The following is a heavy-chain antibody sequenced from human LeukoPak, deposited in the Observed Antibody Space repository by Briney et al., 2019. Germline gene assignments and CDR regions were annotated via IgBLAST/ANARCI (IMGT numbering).Heavy chain of an antibody. D-gene: IGHD5-18*01. Sequence: SETLSLTCAVYGGSFSGYYWSWIRQPPGKGLEWIGYIYYSGSTNYNPSLKSRVTISVDTSKNQFSLKLSSVTAADTAVYYCARGSRDTAYGYWGQGTLVTVSS. CDR1: GGSFSGYY. J-gene: IGHJ4*02. V-gene: IGHV4-59*01. CDR2: IYYSGST. CDR3: ARGSRDTAYGY.